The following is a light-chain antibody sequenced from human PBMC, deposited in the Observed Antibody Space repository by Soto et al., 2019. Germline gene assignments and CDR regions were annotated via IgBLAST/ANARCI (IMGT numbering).Light chain of an antibody. CDR2: EVD. Sequence: QSALTQPPSASGSAGQSVTISCTGPTNDVGGFNYVSWYQQHPGRVPKLIIYEVDKRPSGVPDRFSGSKSGNTASLTVSGLQADDEADYYCTSYAGNSNYVFGTGIKVTVL. V-gene: IGLV2-8*01. J-gene: IGLJ1*01. CDR3: TSYAGNSNYV. CDR1: TNDVGGFNY.